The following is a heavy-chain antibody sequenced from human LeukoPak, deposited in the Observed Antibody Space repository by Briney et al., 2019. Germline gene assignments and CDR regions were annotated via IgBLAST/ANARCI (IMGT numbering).Heavy chain of an antibody. D-gene: IGHD3-22*01. CDR2: IYYSGST. V-gene: IGHV4-39*01. Sequence: SETLSLTCTVSGGSISSSSYYWGWIRQPPGKGLEWIGSIYYSGSTYYNPSLKSRVHISVDTSKTQFSLKLSSVNAADTAVYYCARLTRRGITYYYDSSGYYNYFDYWGQGNLVTVSS. J-gene: IGHJ4*02. CDR1: GGSISSSSYY. CDR3: ARLTRRGITYYYDSSGYYNYFDY.